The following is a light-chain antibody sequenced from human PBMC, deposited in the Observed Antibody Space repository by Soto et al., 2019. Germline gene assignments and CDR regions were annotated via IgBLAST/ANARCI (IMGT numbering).Light chain of an antibody. CDR3: EQGCKWPYRT. CDR1: QSVSGY. V-gene: IGKV3-11*01. J-gene: IGKJ4*01. CDR2: DAS. Sequence: EIVLTQSPDTLSLSPGERATLSCRASQSVSGYLGWYQQKRGQAPRLLIYDASNRAYGVPARVRGSGSGTNFTVTIASREPDDFGGYCCEQGCKWPYRTFGGGT.